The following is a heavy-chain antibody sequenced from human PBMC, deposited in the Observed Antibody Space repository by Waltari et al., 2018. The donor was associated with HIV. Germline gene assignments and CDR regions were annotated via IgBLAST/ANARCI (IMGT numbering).Heavy chain of an antibody. V-gene: IGHV1-18*01. CDR3: ARIVRNWFDS. CDR2: ISAYNGNT. Sequence: QVQLVQSGAEVKKPGASVKVSCKASGYNFTNYGISWVRKAPGQGLECMGWISAYNGNTKYAQKFQDRVTMTTETSTSTAYMDLRRLRSDDTAVYYCARIVRNWFDSWGQGTLVTVSS. J-gene: IGHJ5*01. D-gene: IGHD2-15*01. CDR1: GYNFTNYG.